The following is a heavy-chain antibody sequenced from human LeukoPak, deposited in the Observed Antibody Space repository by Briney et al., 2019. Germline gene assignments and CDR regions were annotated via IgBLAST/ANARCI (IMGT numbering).Heavy chain of an antibody. CDR3: ASYGDYGVYSYYYGMDV. J-gene: IGHJ6*02. V-gene: IGHV1-69*13. Sequence: SVKASCKASGGTFSSYAISWVRQAPGQGLEWMGGIIPIFGTANYAQKFQGRVTITADESTSTAYMELSSLRSEDTAVYYCASYGDYGVYSYYYGMDVWGQGTTVTVSS. CDR2: IIPIFGTA. D-gene: IGHD4-17*01. CDR1: GGTFSSYA.